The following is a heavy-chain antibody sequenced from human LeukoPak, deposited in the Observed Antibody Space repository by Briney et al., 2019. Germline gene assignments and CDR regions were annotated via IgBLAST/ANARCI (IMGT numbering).Heavy chain of an antibody. CDR3: ARERSGSFS. J-gene: IGHJ5*02. CDR2: IWYDGSNK. D-gene: IGHD1-26*01. CDR1: GFTFSSYG. Sequence: PGGSLRLSCAASGFTFSSYGMHWGRQAPGKGLAWVAVIWYDGSNKYYADSVKGRFTISRDNSKNTLYLQMNSLRAEDTAVYYCARERSGSFSWGQGTLVTVSS. V-gene: IGHV3-33*08.